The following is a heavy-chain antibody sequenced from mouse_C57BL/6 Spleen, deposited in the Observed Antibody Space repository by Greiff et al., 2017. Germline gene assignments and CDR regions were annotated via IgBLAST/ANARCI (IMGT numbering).Heavy chain of an antibody. CDR1: GFTFSDYY. Sequence: DVKLVESEGGLVQPGSSMKLSCTASGFTFSDYYMAWVRQVPEKGLEWVANINYDGSSTYYLDSLKSRFIISRDNAKNILYLQMSSLKSEDTATYYCARDGYYGSSYDAMDYWSQGTSVTVSS. J-gene: IGHJ4*01. CDR2: INYDGSST. CDR3: ARDGYYGSSYDAMDY. V-gene: IGHV5-16*01. D-gene: IGHD1-1*01.